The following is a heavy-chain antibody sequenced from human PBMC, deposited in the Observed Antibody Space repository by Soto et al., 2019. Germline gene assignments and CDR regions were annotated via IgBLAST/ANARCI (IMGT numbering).Heavy chain of an antibody. CDR3: ARGNVLRYFDWLSHFDY. CDR1: GYTFTSYA. Sequence: ASVKVSCKASGYTFTSYAIHWGRQAPGQRLEWMGWINAGNGNTKYSQKFQGRVTITRDTSASTAYMELSSLRSEDTAVYYCARGNVLRYFDWLSHFDYWGQGTLVTVSS. V-gene: IGHV1-3*01. J-gene: IGHJ4*02. CDR2: INAGNGNT. D-gene: IGHD3-9*01.